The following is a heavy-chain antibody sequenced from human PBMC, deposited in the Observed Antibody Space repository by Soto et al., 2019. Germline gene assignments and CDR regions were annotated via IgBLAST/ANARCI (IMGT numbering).Heavy chain of an antibody. CDR2: INPNSGGT. CDR1: GYTFTGYY. D-gene: IGHD5-18*01. J-gene: IGHJ3*02. CDR3: LQYSYGMPSLDAFDI. V-gene: IGHV1-2*02. Sequence: ASVKVSCKASGYTFTGYYMHWVRQAPVQGLEWMGWINPNSGGTNYAQKFQGRVTMTRDTSISTAYMELSRLRSDDTAVYYCLQYSYGMPSLDAFDIWGQGTMVTVSS.